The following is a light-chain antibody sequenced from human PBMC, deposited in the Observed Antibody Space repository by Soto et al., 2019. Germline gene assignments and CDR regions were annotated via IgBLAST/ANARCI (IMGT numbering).Light chain of an antibody. J-gene: IGLJ3*02. Sequence: QSVLTQPPSVSGAPGQRVTISCTGSSSNIGAGYDVHWYHQLPGTAPKLLIYGNNNRPSGVPDRFSGSRSGTSASLAITGLQAEDGADYYCQSYDSSLSVWVFGGGTQLTVL. CDR1: SSNIGAGYD. CDR3: QSYDSSLSVWV. V-gene: IGLV1-40*01. CDR2: GNN.